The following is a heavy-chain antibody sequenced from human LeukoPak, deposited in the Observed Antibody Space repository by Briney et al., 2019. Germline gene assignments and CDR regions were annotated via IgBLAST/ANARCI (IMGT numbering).Heavy chain of an antibody. CDR2: TLYRSKWYN. CDR3: ARSHYYGMDV. J-gene: IGHJ6*02. CDR1: GDIVSSNSAS. V-gene: IGHV6-1*01. Sequence: SQTLSLTCAISGDIVSSNSASWNWIRQSPSRGLECLGKTLYRSKWYNDYALSVKSRITINPDTSKNQFSLQLNSVTPEDTAVYYCARSHYYGMDVWGQGTTVTVAS.